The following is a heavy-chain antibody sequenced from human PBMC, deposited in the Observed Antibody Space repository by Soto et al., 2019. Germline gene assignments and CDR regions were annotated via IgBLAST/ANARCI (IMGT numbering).Heavy chain of an antibody. Sequence: GGSLRLSCAASGFTFSSYEMNWVRQAPGKGLEWVSYISSSGSTIYYADSVKGRFTISRDNVKNSLYLQMNSLRAEDTAVYYCARDRGSGWSPWGQGTLVTVSS. CDR3: ARDRGSGWSP. CDR1: GFTFSSYE. CDR2: ISSSGSTI. J-gene: IGHJ5*02. D-gene: IGHD6-19*01. V-gene: IGHV3-48*03.